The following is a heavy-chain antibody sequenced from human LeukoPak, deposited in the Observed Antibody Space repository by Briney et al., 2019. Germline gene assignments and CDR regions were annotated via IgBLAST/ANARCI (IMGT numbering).Heavy chain of an antibody. Sequence: GGSLRLSCAASGFTFDTYGMHWVRQAPGKGLEWVAYIRFDGKNTNYADSVKGRLTISRDNSKNTLYLQMNTVTTEDTGIYYCAKKKAGDGDRLDSWGQGTRVTVSA. CDR1: GFTFDTYG. CDR2: IRFDGKNT. V-gene: IGHV3-30*02. D-gene: IGHD5-24*01. CDR3: AKKKAGDGDRLDS. J-gene: IGHJ4*02.